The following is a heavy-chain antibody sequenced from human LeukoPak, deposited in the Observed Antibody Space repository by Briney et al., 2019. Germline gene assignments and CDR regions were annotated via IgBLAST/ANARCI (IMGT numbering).Heavy chain of an antibody. CDR1: GFTFSSYW. J-gene: IGHJ4*02. Sequence: PGGSLRLSCAASGFTFSSYWMSWVRQAPGKGLEWVANIKQDGSEKYYVDSVKGRFTISRDTARNSVYRQMNSLRAEDTAVYYCARVDVLLWFGGPLDYWGQGTLVTVSS. CDR2: IKQDGSEK. CDR3: ARVDVLLWFGGPLDY. D-gene: IGHD3-10*01. V-gene: IGHV3-7*01.